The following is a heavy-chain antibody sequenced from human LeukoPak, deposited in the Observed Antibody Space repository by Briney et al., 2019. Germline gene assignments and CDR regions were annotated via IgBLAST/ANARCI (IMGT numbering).Heavy chain of an antibody. J-gene: IGHJ4*02. Sequence: SETLSLTCTVSGGSIRSFYWSWLRQPPGKGLEWIGYIYSTESTSYNPSLKSRVTFSVDKSKNRFSLRLSSVTAADTAVYYCARGTGEFGELLAVWGQGTLVTASS. V-gene: IGHV4-59*01. CDR3: ARGTGEFGELLAV. D-gene: IGHD3-10*01. CDR2: IYSTEST. CDR1: GGSIRSFY.